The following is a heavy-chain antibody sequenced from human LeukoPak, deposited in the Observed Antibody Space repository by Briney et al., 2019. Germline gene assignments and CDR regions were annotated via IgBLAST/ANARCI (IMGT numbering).Heavy chain of an antibody. CDR2: IYYTGST. D-gene: IGHD6-13*01. V-gene: IGHV4-59*01. Sequence: SGTLSLTCAVSGGPISRDYWSWIRQPPGKGLEWIGYIYYTGSTNYNPSLKSRVTISVDTSKNQFSLKLSSVTAADTAVYYCARDRPGGSSLDYWGQGTLVTVSS. J-gene: IGHJ4*02. CDR1: GGPISRDY. CDR3: ARDRPGGSSLDY.